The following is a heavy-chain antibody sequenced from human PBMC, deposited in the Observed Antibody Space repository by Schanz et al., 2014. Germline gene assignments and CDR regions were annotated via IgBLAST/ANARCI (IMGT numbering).Heavy chain of an antibody. CDR1: GFDFNSYS. D-gene: IGHD3-10*01. CDR2: IATSSSTR. Sequence: EVRLVESGGGLVQPGGCLRLSCEASGFDFNSYSMNWVRQVPGKGLEWLSYIATSSSTRHYADSVKGRVTISRDNAKNSVSLQMRRLRVEDTAVYYCASGVHVSSLQKGLQFWGRGTLVIVSS. CDR3: ASGVHVSSLQKGLQF. J-gene: IGHJ1*01. V-gene: IGHV3-48*01.